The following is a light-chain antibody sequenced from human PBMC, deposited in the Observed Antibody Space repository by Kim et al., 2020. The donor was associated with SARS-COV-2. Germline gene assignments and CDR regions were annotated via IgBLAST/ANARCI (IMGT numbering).Light chain of an antibody. CDR2: GRN. CDR1: SLRNYY. Sequence: SSELTQDPTVSVALGQTVRITCQGDSLRNYYASWYQQKPGQAPVLVIYGRNNRPSGVPDRLSGSDSGNTATLTITEAQAEDEADYYCNSRDSSGTSWVFGGGTQVTVL. J-gene: IGLJ3*02. CDR3: NSRDSSGTSWV. V-gene: IGLV3-19*01.